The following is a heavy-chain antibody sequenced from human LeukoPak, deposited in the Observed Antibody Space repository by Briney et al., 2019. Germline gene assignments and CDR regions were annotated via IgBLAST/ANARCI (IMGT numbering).Heavy chain of an antibody. CDR1: GFTFDDYA. CDR3: AKTLREYYDILAGTVFDY. V-gene: IGHV3-9*01. J-gene: IGHJ4*02. Sequence: PGRSLRFSCAASGFTFDDYAMHWVRQAPGKGLEWVSGISWNSGSIGYADSVKGRFTISRDNAKNSLYLQMNSLRAEDTALYYCAKTLREYYDILAGTVFDYWGQGTLVTVSS. CDR2: ISWNSGSI. D-gene: IGHD3-9*01.